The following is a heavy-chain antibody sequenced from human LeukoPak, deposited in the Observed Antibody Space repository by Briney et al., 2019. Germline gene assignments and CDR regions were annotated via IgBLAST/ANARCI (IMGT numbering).Heavy chain of an antibody. D-gene: IGHD3-3*02. V-gene: IGHV1-8*01. CDR3: ARLADDFDY. Sequence: ASVKVSCKASGYTFINHDINWVRQATGQGLEWMGWMNPKSGNTGYAQKFQGRVTMTRNTSISSAYMELSSLRSEDTAVYYCARLADDFDYWGQGTLVTVSS. J-gene: IGHJ4*02. CDR2: MNPKSGNT. CDR1: GYTFINHD.